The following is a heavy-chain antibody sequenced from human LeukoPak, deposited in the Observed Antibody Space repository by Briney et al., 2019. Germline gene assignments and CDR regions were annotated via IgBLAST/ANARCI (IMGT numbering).Heavy chain of an antibody. Sequence: SQTLSLTCTVSGDSMNFYYCTWIRQPPGRGLEWIGYIYHSGRNNSNPSLTSRVTLSIATPQNQFSLRLKSVPAADAAVYYCARDYGVAAPGFASWGQGILVTVSS. V-gene: IGHV4-59*01. CDR1: GDSMNFYY. D-gene: IGHD4-17*01. CDR2: IYHSGRN. J-gene: IGHJ4*02. CDR3: ARDYGVAAPGFAS.